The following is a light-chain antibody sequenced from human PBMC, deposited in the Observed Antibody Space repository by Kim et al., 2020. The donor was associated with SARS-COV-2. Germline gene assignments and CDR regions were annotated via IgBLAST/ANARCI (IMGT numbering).Light chain of an antibody. J-gene: IGKJ1*01. CDR2: KAS. V-gene: IGKV1-5*03. Sequence: DIQMTQSPSTLSASVGDRVTITCRASQSISSWLAWYQQKPGKAPKLLIYKASSLESGVPSRFSGSGSGTEFTLTISSLQPDDFATYYCQQYKRQSSFGQGTKVDIK. CDR1: QSISSW. CDR3: QQYKRQSS.